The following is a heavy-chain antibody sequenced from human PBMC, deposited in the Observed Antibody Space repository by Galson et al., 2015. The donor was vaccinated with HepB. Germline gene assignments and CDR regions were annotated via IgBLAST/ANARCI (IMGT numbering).Heavy chain of an antibody. J-gene: IGHJ6*02. CDR1: GFTFSNAW. Sequence: SLRLSCAASGFTFSNAWMSWVRQAPGKGLEWVGRIKSKTDGGTTDYAAPVQGRFTISREDSKNTLYLQMNSLKTEDTAGYYCTSYYEFGSVYYTPMFSPPHYDYSGMDACGRRTTGIVSS. D-gene: IGHD3-3*01. V-gene: IGHV3-15*01. CDR3: TSYYEFGSVYYTPMFSPPHYDYSGMDA. CDR2: IKSKTDGGTT.